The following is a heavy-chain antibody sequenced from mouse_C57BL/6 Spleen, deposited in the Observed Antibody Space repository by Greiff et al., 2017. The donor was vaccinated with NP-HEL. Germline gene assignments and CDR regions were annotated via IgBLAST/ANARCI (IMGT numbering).Heavy chain of an antibody. J-gene: IGHJ2*01. CDR3: ARQPPTIVTTEGYYFDY. Sequence: EVKLQESGGDLVKPGGSLKLSCAASGFTFSSYGMSWVRQTPDKRLEWVATISSGGSYTYYPDSVKGRFTISRDNAKNTLDLQMSSLKSEDTAMYYCARQPPTIVTTEGYYFDYWGQGTTLTVSS. V-gene: IGHV5-6*01. CDR1: GFTFSSYG. CDR2: ISSGGSYT. D-gene: IGHD2-5*01.